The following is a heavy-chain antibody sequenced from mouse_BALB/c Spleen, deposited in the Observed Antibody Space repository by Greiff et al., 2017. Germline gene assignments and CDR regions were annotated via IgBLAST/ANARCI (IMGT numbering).Heavy chain of an antibody. CDR2: ISSGGSYT. D-gene: IGHD1-1*01. J-gene: IGHJ4*01. Sequence: EVKVVESGGGLVKPGGSLKLSCAASGFTFSSYAMSWVRQSPEKRLEWVAEISSGGSYTYYPDTVTGRFTISRDNAKNTLYLEMSSLRSEDTAMYYCARFYYYAGGAMDYWGQGTSVTVSS. CDR1: GFTFSSYA. V-gene: IGHV5-9-4*01. CDR3: ARFYYYAGGAMDY.